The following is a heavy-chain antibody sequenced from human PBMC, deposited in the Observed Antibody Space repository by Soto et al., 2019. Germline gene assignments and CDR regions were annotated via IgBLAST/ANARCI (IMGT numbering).Heavy chain of an antibody. CDR1: GFDFSAYA. V-gene: IGHV3-23*01. CDR3: AKQIDGASSTYDY. CDR2: IRAGGDTR. Sequence: EVQLLESGGGLVQPGETLRLSCAASGFDFSAYAMAWVRQAPGKGLEWVSLIRAGGDTRYFADFVKGRCTISRDDSKNTVYLQVDSLSAEDTAAYYCAKQIDGASSTYDYWGHGILITVSS. J-gene: IGHJ4*01. D-gene: IGHD6-6*01.